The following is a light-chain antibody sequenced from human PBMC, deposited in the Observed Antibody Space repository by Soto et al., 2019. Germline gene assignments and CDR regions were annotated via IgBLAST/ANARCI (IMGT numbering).Light chain of an antibody. J-gene: IGKJ2*01. CDR3: QQYSNGPYT. CDR2: GAS. CDR1: QSVGRN. Sequence: EIGMTQSPATLSVSPGERVTLSCRASQSVGRNLAWYQQKLGQAPRLLIYGASNRATGIPARLSGSGSGSEVTLTISSLQSEDFAVYYCQQYSNGPYTFGRGTNLEI. V-gene: IGKV3-15*01.